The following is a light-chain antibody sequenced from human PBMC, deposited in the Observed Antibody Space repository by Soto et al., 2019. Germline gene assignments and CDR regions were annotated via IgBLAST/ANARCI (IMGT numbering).Light chain of an antibody. CDR1: SSDVGSYNH. CDR3: SSYTSSSTLV. V-gene: IGLV2-14*01. CDR2: EVT. Sequence: QSVLTQPASVSGSPGQSITISCSGTSSDVGSYNHVAWYQQFPGKTPKLIIYEVTYRPSGVSHRFSAPKSGNTASLTISGLQAEDEADYYCSSYTSSSTLVFGTGTKVTVL. J-gene: IGLJ1*01.